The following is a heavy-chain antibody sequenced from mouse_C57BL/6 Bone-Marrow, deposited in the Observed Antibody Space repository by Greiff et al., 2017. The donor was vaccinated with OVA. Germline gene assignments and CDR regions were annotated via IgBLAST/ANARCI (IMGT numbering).Heavy chain of an antibody. CDR3: AREGFDGYGAY. CDR1: GYTFTSYW. J-gene: IGHJ3*01. CDR2: IDPSDSYT. V-gene: IGHV1-69*01. Sequence: QVQLQQPGAELVMPGASVKLSCKASGYTFTSYWMHWVKQRPGQGLEWIGEIDPSDSYTNYNQKFKGKSTLTVDESSSTAYMQLSSLTSEDSAVYYCAREGFDGYGAYWGQGTLVTVSA. D-gene: IGHD2-3*01.